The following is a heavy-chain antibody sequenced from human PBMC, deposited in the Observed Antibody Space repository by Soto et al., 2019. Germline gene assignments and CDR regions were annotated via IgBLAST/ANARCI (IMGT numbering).Heavy chain of an antibody. D-gene: IGHD5-12*01. V-gene: IGHV1-8*01. CDR2: MNPNSGNT. Sequence: GASVKVSCKASGYTFTSYDINWVRQATGQGLEWMGWMNPNSGNTGYAQKFQGRVTMTRNTSISTAYMELRSLRSDDTAVYYCARDDVDIVATNYWFDPWGQGTLVTVSS. CDR3: ARDDVDIVATNYWFDP. J-gene: IGHJ5*02. CDR1: GYTFTSYD.